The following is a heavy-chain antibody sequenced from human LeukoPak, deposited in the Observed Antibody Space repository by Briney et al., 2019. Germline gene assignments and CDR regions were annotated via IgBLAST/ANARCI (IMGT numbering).Heavy chain of an antibody. CDR2: IYSGGST. D-gene: IGHD3-3*01. V-gene: IGHV3-53*01. Sequence: GGSLRLSCAASGFTVSNNYMSWVRQAPGKGLEWVSVIYSGGSTYFADSVKGRFTISRDYSKNTLYLQMNSLRAEDTAVYYCARDQSDFWSIGYYYMDVWGKGTAVTVSS. CDR1: GFTVSNNY. CDR3: ARDQSDFWSIGYYYMDV. J-gene: IGHJ6*03.